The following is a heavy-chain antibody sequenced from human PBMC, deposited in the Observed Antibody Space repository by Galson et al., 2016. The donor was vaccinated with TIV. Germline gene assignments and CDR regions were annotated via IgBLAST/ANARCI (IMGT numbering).Heavy chain of an antibody. CDR2: ISPKSGDT. Sequence: SVKVSCKASGYTFTGNYMHWVRQAPGQGLEWMGWISPKSGDTSYAQKLQDWVNMTRDMSISTVYMELSRLRSDDTAVYYCARIVYGSSALDVWGQGTTVTVSS. D-gene: IGHD4-17*01. J-gene: IGHJ6*02. V-gene: IGHV1-2*04. CDR3: ARIVYGSSALDV. CDR1: GYTFTGNY.